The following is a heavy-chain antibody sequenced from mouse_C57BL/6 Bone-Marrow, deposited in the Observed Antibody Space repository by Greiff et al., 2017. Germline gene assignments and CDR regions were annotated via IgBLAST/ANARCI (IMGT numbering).Heavy chain of an antibody. V-gene: IGHV1-55*01. CDR3: ARKVGRMDY. J-gene: IGHJ2*01. CDR2: IYPGSGST. D-gene: IGHD4-1*01. CDR1: GYTFTSYW. Sequence: QVQLQQPGAELVKPGASVKMSCKASGYTFTSYWITWVKQRPGQGLEWIGDIYPGSGSTYYHEKFKSKATLTVDTSSSTAYLQLSRLTSEDSAVYYCARKVGRMDYWGQGTTLTVSS.